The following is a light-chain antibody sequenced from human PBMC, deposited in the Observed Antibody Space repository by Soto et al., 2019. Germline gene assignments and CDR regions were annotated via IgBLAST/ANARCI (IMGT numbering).Light chain of an antibody. CDR2: KAS. V-gene: IGKV1-5*03. Sequence: DIQMTQYTSTLSGSVGDRVTITCRASQTISSWLAWYQQKPGKAPKLLIYKASTLKSEVPSRFSGSGSGTEFTLTISSLQPDDFATYYCQHYNSYSEAFGQGTMVDVK. CDR3: QHYNSYSEA. CDR1: QTISSW. J-gene: IGKJ1*01.